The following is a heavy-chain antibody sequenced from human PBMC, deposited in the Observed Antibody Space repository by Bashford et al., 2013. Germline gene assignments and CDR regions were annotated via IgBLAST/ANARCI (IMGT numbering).Heavy chain of an antibody. D-gene: IGHD3-3*01. CDR3: AKEDHIGDFWSGTEKYSYYGLDV. V-gene: IGHV3-30*18. CDR2: MSYNGVNK. J-gene: IGHJ6*02. Sequence: VRQAPGKGLEWLSVMSYNGVNKIHADSVKGRFTISRDTSKNTLYLQMNSLRDEDTAIYYCAKEDHIGDFWSGTEKYSYYGLDVWGQGTTVTVSS.